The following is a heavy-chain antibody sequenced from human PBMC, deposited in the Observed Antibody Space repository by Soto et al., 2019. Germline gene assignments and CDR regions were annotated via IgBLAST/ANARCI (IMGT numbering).Heavy chain of an antibody. Sequence: PGGSLRLSCAASGFIFNNYAMHWVRQAPGKGLEWVSGISWNSGNVGYADSVKGRFTISRDNAENSLYLQMNSLRPEDTALYYCAKDTGDSSGYYYYYYYGMDVWGQGTTVTV. J-gene: IGHJ6*02. CDR1: GFIFNNYA. D-gene: IGHD3-22*01. V-gene: IGHV3-9*01. CDR2: ISWNSGNV. CDR3: AKDTGDSSGYYYYYYYGMDV.